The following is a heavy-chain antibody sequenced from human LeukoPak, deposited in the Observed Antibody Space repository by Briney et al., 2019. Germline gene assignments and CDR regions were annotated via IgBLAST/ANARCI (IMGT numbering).Heavy chain of an antibody. J-gene: IGHJ4*02. D-gene: IGHD4-11*01. CDR1: GFTFSSYA. V-gene: IGHV3-30*01. Sequence: GRSLRLSCAASGFTFSSYAMHWVRQAPGKGLEWVAVISYDGSNKYYADSVKGRFTISRDNSKNTLYLQMNSLRAEDTAVYYCARDPSSNYYFDYWGQGTLVIVSS. CDR3: ARDPSSNYYFDY. CDR2: ISYDGSNK.